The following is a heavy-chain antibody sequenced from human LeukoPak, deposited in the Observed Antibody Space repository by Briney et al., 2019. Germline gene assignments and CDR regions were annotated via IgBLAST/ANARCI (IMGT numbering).Heavy chain of an antibody. CDR2: INSDGRSR. J-gene: IGHJ4*02. CDR3: ARGRVAAAD. CDR1: GFTFSSYW. Sequence: PGGSLRLSCAASGFTFSSYWMHSVRQTPGKGLVWVSRINSDGRSRSYADSVKRRFTLSRDHAKNTLYLQMNSLRAEDTAVYYCARGRVAAADWGQGTLVTVSS. V-gene: IGHV3-74*01. D-gene: IGHD6-13*01.